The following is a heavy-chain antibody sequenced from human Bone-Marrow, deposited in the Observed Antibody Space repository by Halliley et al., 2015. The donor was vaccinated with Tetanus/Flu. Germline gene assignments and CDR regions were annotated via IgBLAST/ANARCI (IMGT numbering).Heavy chain of an antibody. V-gene: IGHV1-18*01. D-gene: IGHD2-15*01. Sequence: WINTSNGNRNYAQSFQGRVTMTTDTSTSTAYMELRSLRSADTAVYYCARGVCSASSCFFPFDSWGQGTLVTVSS. J-gene: IGHJ4*02. CDR2: INTSNGNR. CDR3: ARGVCSASSCFFPFDS.